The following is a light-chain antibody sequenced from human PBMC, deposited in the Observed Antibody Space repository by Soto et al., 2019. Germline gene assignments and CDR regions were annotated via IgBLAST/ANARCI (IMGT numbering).Light chain of an antibody. CDR2: DVS. V-gene: IGKV1-5*01. CDR3: QHYNSYSEA. CDR1: QSISNW. Sequence: DIQMTQSPSTLSASVGDRVTITCRASQSISNWLAWYQQKPGKAPTLLIYDVSRLESGVPSRFSSSGSGTEFTLTISSLQPDDFATYYCQHYNSYSEAFGQGTKVDIK. J-gene: IGKJ1*01.